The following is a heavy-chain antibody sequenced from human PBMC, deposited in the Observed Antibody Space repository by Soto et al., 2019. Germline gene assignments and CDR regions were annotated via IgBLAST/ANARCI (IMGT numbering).Heavy chain of an antibody. CDR2: ISSSSSTI. CDR3: ARDGYCSSTSCYGNYYYYYGMDV. V-gene: IGHV3-48*01. Sequence: EVQLVESGGGLVQPGGSLRLSCAASGFTFSSYSMNWVRQAPGKGLEWVSYISSSSSTIYYADSVKGRFTISRDNAKNSLYLQMNSLRAEDPAVYYCARDGYCSSTSCYGNYYYYYGMDVWGQGTTVTVSS. D-gene: IGHD2-2*03. J-gene: IGHJ6*02. CDR1: GFTFSSYS.